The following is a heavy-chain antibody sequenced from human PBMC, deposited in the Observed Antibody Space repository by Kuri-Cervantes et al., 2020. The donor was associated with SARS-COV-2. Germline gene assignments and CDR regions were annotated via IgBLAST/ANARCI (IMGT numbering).Heavy chain of an antibody. CDR2: IYPGDSDT. J-gene: IGHJ3*02. D-gene: IGHD3-22*01. CDR3: ARPLYYYDSSGYPGSVVAFDI. CDR1: GYSFTSYW. V-gene: IGHV5-51*01. Sequence: GESLKISCKGSGYSFTSYWIGWVRQMPGKGLEWMGIIYPGDSDTRYSPSFQGQVTISADKSISTAYLQWSSLKASDTATYYCARPLYYYDSSGYPGSVVAFDIWGQGTMVTVSS.